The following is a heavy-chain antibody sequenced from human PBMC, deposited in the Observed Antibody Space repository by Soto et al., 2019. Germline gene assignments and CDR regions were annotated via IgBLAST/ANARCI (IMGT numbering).Heavy chain of an antibody. CDR3: ARLLHAPFPAVPPDY. CDR2: IIPIFGTA. Sequence: QVQLVQSGAEVKKPGSSVKVSCKASGGTFSSYAISWVRQAPGQGLEWMGGIIPIFGTANYAQKFQGRVTITADESTRTAYMELSSLRSEDTAVYYCARLLHAPFPAVPPDYWGQGTLVTVSS. V-gene: IGHV1-69*01. D-gene: IGHD3-10*01. CDR1: GGTFSSYA. J-gene: IGHJ4*02.